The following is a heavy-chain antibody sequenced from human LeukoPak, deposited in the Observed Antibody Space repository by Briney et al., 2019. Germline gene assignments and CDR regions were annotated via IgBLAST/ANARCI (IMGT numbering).Heavy chain of an antibody. CDR2: THSTGNP. CDR1: GDSTSDYY. V-gene: IGHV4-59*08. Sequence: SETLSLTCSVSGDSTSDYYLSWIRQPPGQGLEFIGYTHSTGNPNYNPSLRSRVTISADTSKSLFSLRLRSVTAADTVVYYRAIHLPRGTPGYAYDYWGQGTLVTVSS. CDR3: AIHLPRGTPGYAYDY. D-gene: IGHD3-9*01. J-gene: IGHJ4*02.